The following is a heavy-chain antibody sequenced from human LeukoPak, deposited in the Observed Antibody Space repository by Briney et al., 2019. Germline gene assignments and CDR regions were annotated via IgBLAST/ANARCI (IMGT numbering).Heavy chain of an antibody. D-gene: IGHD1-26*01. J-gene: IGHJ6*03. V-gene: IGHV4-4*02. CDR3: ARVGGSYSYYYYYYMDV. CDR2: IYHSGST. CDR1: GGSISSNNW. Sequence: PSETLSLTCAVSGGSISSNNWWSWVRQPPGKGLEWIGEIYHSGSTNYNPSLKSRVTMSVDTSKNQFSLKLSSVTAADTAVYYCARVGGSYSYYYYYYMDVWGKGTTVTISS.